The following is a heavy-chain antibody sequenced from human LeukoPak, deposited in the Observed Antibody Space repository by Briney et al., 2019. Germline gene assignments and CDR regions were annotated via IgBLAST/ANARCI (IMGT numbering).Heavy chain of an antibody. Sequence: PGGSLRLSCAASGFTFSSYAMSWVRQAPGKGLEWVAFIRYDGSNKYYADSVKGRFTISRDNSKNTLYLQMNSLRAEDTAVYYCAKDPNIVVVPAALHAFDIWGQGTMVTVSS. CDR1: GFTFSSYA. V-gene: IGHV3-30*02. D-gene: IGHD2-2*02. CDR3: AKDPNIVVVPAALHAFDI. J-gene: IGHJ3*02. CDR2: IRYDGSNK.